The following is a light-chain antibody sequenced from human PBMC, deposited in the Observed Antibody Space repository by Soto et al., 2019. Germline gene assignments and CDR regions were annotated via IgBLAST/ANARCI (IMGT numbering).Light chain of an antibody. CDR2: EVT. Sequence: QSVLTQPASVSGSPGQSITISCTGTSSDIGDYPYVSWYQQHPAKVPKLIIYEVTNRPSGVTGRFSGSKSQNSASLTISGLQADDEADYYCSSYSATNTLVFGSGTKVTGL. J-gene: IGLJ1*01. V-gene: IGLV2-14*01. CDR1: SSDIGDYPY. CDR3: SSYSATNTLV.